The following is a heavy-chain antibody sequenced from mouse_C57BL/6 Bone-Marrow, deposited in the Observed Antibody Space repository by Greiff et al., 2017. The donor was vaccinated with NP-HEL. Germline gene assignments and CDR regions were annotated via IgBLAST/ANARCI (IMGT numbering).Heavy chain of an antibody. J-gene: IGHJ3*01. Sequence: DVKLVESGGDLVKPGGSLKLSCAASGFTFSSYGMSWVRQTPDKRLEWVATISSGGSYTYYPDSVKGRFTISRDNAKNTLYLQMSSLKSEDTAMYYCARRPLLPVTTEGFAYWGQGTLVTVSA. CDR1: GFTFSSYG. CDR2: ISSGGSYT. CDR3: ARRPLLPVTTEGFAY. D-gene: IGHD2-1*01. V-gene: IGHV5-6*02.